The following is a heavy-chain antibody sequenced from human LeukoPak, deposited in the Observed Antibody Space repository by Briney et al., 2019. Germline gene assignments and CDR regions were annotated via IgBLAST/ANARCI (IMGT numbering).Heavy chain of an antibody. Sequence: PGRSLRPSCAASGFTFSSYGMHWVRQAPGKGLEWVAVIWYDGSNKYYADSVKGRFTISRDNSKNTLYLQMNSLRAEDTAVYYCARDILAVGATTSFDYWGQGTLVTVSS. CDR1: GFTFSSYG. CDR3: ARDILAVGATTSFDY. J-gene: IGHJ4*02. CDR2: IWYDGSNK. D-gene: IGHD1-26*01. V-gene: IGHV3-33*01.